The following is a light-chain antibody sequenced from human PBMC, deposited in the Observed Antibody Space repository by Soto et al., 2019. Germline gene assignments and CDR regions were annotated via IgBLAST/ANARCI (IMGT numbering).Light chain of an antibody. CDR3: CSYAGSRTLV. Sequence: QSALTQPASVSGSPGQSITISCTGTSSDVGSYNLVSWYQQHPGKAPKLMIYEGSKRPSGVSNRFSGSKSGNPASLTIPGLPAEDEADYYCCSYAGSRTLVFGTGTKVTVL. J-gene: IGLJ1*01. V-gene: IGLV2-23*01. CDR2: EGS. CDR1: SSDVGSYNL.